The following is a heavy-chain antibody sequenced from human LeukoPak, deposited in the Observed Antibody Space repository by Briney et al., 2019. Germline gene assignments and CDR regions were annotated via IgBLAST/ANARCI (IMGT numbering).Heavy chain of an antibody. V-gene: IGHV4-59*01. Sequence: SETLSLTCTVSGDSISSYYWSWIRQPPGKRLEWIGYIYYSGSTNYNPSLMSRVTISVDTSKNQFSLKLSSATAADTAVYYCARVSDRRGYSDYWGQGTLVTVSS. D-gene: IGHD5-12*01. J-gene: IGHJ4*02. CDR1: GDSISSYY. CDR2: IYYSGST. CDR3: ARVSDRRGYSDY.